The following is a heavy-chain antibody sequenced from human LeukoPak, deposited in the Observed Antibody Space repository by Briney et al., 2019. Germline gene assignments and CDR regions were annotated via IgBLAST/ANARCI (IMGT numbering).Heavy chain of an antibody. CDR1: GGSITNTNY. V-gene: IGHV4-4*02. Sequence: KSSETLSLTCGVSGGSITNTNYWTWVRQPPGKGPEWIGEVNLQGSTNYNPSLMGRVAISVDTSENHISLQLTSVTAADTAVYYCAREGGPYRPLDYSGQGTLVTVSS. CDR2: VNLQGST. CDR3: AREGGPYRPLDY. J-gene: IGHJ4*02.